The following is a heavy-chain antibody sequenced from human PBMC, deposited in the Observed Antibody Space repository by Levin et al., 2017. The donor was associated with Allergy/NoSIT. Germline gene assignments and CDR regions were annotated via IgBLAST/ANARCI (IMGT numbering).Heavy chain of an antibody. J-gene: IGHJ5*02. CDR3: AREVRGEFLFGWFDP. D-gene: IGHD3-10*01. CDR2: IYYSGST. CDR1: GGSFSGTNYF. V-gene: IGHV4-39*07. Sequence: SETLSLTCTVPGGSFSGTNYFWDWIRQPPGKGLEWIGTIYYSGSTYYNPSLKSRVTISVDTSKNQFSLKLSSVTAADTAVYYCAREVRGEFLFGWFDPWGQGTLVTVSS.